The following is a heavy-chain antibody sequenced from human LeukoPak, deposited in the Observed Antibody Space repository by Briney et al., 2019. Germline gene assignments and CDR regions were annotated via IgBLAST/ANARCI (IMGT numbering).Heavy chain of an antibody. Sequence: SETLSLTCTVSGASISSYYWSWIRQPPGKGLERIGYVYYSGSTNYNPSLKSRVTISVDTSKNQFSLKLSSVTAADTAVYYCARVFDSGSQAYFYYMDVWGKGTTVTISS. V-gene: IGHV4-59*01. D-gene: IGHD3-10*01. J-gene: IGHJ6*03. CDR3: ARVFDSGSQAYFYYMDV. CDR1: GASISSYY. CDR2: VYYSGST.